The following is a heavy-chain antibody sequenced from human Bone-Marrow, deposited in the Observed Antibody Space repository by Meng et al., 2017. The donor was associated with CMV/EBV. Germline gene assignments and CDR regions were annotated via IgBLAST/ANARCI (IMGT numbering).Heavy chain of an antibody. V-gene: IGHV4-4*02. CDR2: SYHSMKT. Sequence: QVQLQESGPGLVKPSGTLSLTCAVTGGSISSSNWWSWVRQPPGKGLERIGESYHSMKTNYNPSRRSRLTISPDKSKNQFARRLSSVTAADTALYYCARNHGKSYFDYWGQGTLVTVSS. J-gene: IGHJ4*02. CDR1: GGSISSSNW. CDR3: ARNHGKSYFDY. D-gene: IGHD1-14*01.